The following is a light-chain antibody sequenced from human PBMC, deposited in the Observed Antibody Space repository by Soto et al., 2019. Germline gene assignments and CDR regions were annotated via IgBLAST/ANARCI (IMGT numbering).Light chain of an antibody. CDR3: NTYAGDNNYV. V-gene: IGLV2-14*01. Sequence: QSVLTQPASVSGSPGQSITISCTGTSSDVGGYNYVSWYQQHPGKAPKLMIYEVSNRPSGVSNRFSGSKSGNTASLTISGLQAEDEADYYCNTYAGDNNYVFGTGTKVTVL. J-gene: IGLJ1*01. CDR2: EVS. CDR1: SSDVGGYNY.